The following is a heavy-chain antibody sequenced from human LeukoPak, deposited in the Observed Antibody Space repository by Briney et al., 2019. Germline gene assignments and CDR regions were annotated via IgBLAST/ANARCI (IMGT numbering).Heavy chain of an antibody. J-gene: IGHJ6*03. V-gene: IGHV4-59*01. CDR2: IYYSGST. CDR1: GGSTSSYY. D-gene: IGHD3-16*02. Sequence: SETLSLTCTVSGGSTSSYYWSWIRQPPGKGLEWIGYIYYSGSTNYNPSLKSRVTISVDTSKNQFSLKLTSVTAADTALYYCTRESEERDYVWGSYRYYYMDVWGKGTTVTVSS. CDR3: TRESEERDYVWGSYRYYYMDV.